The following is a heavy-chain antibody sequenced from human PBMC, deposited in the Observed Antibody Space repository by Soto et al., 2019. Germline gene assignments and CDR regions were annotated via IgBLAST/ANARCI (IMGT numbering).Heavy chain of an antibody. CDR2: IFNNETS. J-gene: IGHJ4*02. Sequence: SETLSLTCTVSGAPMNRYYWSWIRQPPGKALEWIGHIFNNETSKYNPSLRSRIAMSVDRSKNQFSLTMAALTAADTAVYYCARVYGTNYGFDYWGQGALVTVS. D-gene: IGHD4-17*01. CDR1: GAPMNRYY. V-gene: IGHV4-59*01. CDR3: ARVYGTNYGFDY.